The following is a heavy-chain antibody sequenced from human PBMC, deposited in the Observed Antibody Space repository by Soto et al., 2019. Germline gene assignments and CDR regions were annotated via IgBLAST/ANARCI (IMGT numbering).Heavy chain of an antibody. CDR1: GFTFGGYG. CDR2: IWYDGSNK. D-gene: IGHD6-13*01. V-gene: IGHV3-33*01. J-gene: IGHJ5*02. CDR3: ARGGYSSSWYNWFDP. Sequence: GGSLRLSCAASGFTFGGYGMHWVRQAPGKGLEWVAVIWYDGSNKYYADSVKGRFTISRDNSKNTLYLQMNSLRAEDTAVYYCARGGYSSSWYNWFDPWGQGTLVTVSS.